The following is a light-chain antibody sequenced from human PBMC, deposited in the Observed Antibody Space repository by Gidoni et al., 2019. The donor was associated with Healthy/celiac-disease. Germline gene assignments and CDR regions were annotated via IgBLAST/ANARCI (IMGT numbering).Light chain of an antibody. CDR2: AAS. V-gene: IGKV1-27*01. CDR3: QKYNSATWT. CDR1: QGISNY. Sequence: DIQMTQSPSSLSASVGDRVTITCRARQGISNYLAWYQQKPGKVPKILIYAASTLQSGVPSRFSGSGSGTDFTLTISSLQPEDVATYYCQKYNSATWTFGQGTKVEIK. J-gene: IGKJ1*01.